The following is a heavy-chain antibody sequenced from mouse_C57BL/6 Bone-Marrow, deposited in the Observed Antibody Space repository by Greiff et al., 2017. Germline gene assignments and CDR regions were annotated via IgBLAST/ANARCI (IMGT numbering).Heavy chain of an antibody. CDR3: ARPHTPYYYGSSSWYFDV. J-gene: IGHJ1*03. D-gene: IGHD1-1*01. CDR2: IYPRDGST. CDR1: GYTFTSYD. Sequence: QVQLQQSGPELVKPGASVKLSCKASGYTFTSYDINWVKQRPGQGLEWIGWIYPRDGSTKYNEKFKGKATLTVDTSSSTAYMELHSLTSEDSAVYFCARPHTPYYYGSSSWYFDVGGTGTTVTVSS. V-gene: IGHV1-85*01.